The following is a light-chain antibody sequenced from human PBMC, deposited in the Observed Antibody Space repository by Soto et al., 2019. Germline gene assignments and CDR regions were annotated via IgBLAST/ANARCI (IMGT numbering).Light chain of an antibody. CDR2: DAT. V-gene: IGKV1-33*01. J-gene: IGKJ4*01. CDR1: QDISNY. CDR3: QQYDNLPLT. Sequence: IQRTRSPSSLSSSLGARFTFTFQASQDISNYLHWYQQQPGKAPNLLIYDATNLETGVPSRFSGSGSGTDFTFTISSLQPEDIATYYCQQYDNLPLTFGGGTKV.